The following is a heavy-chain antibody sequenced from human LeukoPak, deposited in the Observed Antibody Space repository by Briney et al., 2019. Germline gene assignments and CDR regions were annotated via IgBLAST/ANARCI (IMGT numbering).Heavy chain of an antibody. CDR2: ISGNGGRT. D-gene: IGHD3-3*01. Sequence: PGGSLRLSCAASGSTFSSYAMSWVRQAPGKGLEWVSAISGNGGRTYYADSVKGRFTISRDNSKNTLYLQMNSLTAEDTAVYYCAKDSITIFGVVIGPNDYWGQGTLVTVSS. V-gene: IGHV3-23*01. CDR3: AKDSITIFGVVIGPNDY. J-gene: IGHJ4*02. CDR1: GSTFSSYA.